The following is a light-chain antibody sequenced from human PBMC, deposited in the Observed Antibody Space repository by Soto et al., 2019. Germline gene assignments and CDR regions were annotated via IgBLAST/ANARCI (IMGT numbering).Light chain of an antibody. CDR2: GKT. CDR1: SSNIGGET. J-gene: IGLJ3*02. Sequence: QSVLTQPPSASGSPGQRVTISCSGSSSNIGGETVNWNQQVPGTAPKLLIYGKTQRPSGVPDRFSGSKSGTSVSLAISGLQSEDEADYYCAAWDDSLNGCVFGGGTKLTVL. CDR3: AAWDDSLNGCV. V-gene: IGLV1-44*01.